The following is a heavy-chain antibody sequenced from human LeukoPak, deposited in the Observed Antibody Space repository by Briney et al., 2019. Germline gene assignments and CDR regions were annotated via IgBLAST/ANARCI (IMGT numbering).Heavy chain of an antibody. CDR2: ISSSSSI. Sequence: SGGSLRLSCAASGFTFSSYSMNWVRQAPGKGLEWVSHISSSSSINYADSVKGRFTISRDNAKNSLYLQMNSLRAEDTAVYYCARRRYNWNAIDYWGQGTLVTVSS. CDR1: GFTFSSYS. CDR3: ARRRYNWNAIDY. D-gene: IGHD1-20*01. J-gene: IGHJ4*02. V-gene: IGHV3-48*01.